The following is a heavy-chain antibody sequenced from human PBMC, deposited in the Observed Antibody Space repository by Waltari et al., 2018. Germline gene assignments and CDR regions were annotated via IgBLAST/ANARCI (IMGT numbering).Heavy chain of an antibody. CDR3: AREDYGSGTSDPYY. CDR1: GFSFGDNS. D-gene: IGHD3-10*01. CDR2: ISCGGDFI. J-gene: IGHJ4*02. Sequence: EVYLVESGGGLVKSGGSLRLSCVGSGFSFGDNSMAWVRQAPGKGLGYVASISCGGDFIYHAESVEGRFTISRDNAKNSLFLQMNSLRAEDTAVYYCAREDYGSGTSDPYYWGQGALVTVSS. V-gene: IGHV3-21*01.